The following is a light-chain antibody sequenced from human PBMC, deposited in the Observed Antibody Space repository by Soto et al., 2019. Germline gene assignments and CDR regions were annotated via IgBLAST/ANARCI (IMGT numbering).Light chain of an antibody. V-gene: IGKV1-5*03. CDR3: LQYNTIGA. CDR2: KAS. Sequence: DIQMTQSPSTLSGSVGDRVTITFRASQTISSWLAWYQQKPGKAPKLLIYKASTLKSGVPSRFSGSGSGTEFTLTISSLQPDDFATYYCLQYNTIGAFGQGTKVDIK. J-gene: IGKJ1*01. CDR1: QTISSW.